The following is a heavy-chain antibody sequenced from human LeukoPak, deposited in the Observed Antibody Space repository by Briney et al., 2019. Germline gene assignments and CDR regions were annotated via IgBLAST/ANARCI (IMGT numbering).Heavy chain of an antibody. Sequence: GGSLRLSCAASGFTFSSYGMHWVRQAPGKGLEWVAVISYDGSNKYYADSVKGRFTISRDNAKNSLYLQMNSLRAEDTALYYCAKDSTYHTYFYGSGSSGVAFDIWGQGTMVTVSS. V-gene: IGHV3-30*18. D-gene: IGHD3-10*01. J-gene: IGHJ3*02. CDR2: ISYDGSNK. CDR1: GFTFSSYG. CDR3: AKDSTYHTYFYGSGSSGVAFDI.